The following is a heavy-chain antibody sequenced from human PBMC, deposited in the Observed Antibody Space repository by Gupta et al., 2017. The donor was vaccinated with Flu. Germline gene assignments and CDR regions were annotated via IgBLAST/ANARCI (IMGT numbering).Heavy chain of an antibody. Sequence: VQLEESGPGLLKPSETLSLICSVYGLSISSGSYWGWIRQTPGMGLEWIGSVSPSGITYYHPSLKGRVTISLDTSKNHLSLRLSHVTAADTALYFCARDFLLRSQKLIFDLWGQGRLVTVS. CDR3: ARDFLLRSQKLIFDL. CDR2: VSPSGIT. J-gene: IGHJ4*02. V-gene: IGHV4-38-2*02. D-gene: IGHD3-3*01. CDR1: GLSISSGSY.